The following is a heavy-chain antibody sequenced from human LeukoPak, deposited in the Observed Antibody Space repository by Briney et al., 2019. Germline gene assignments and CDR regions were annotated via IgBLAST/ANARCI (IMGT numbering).Heavy chain of an antibody. D-gene: IGHD3-22*01. CDR1: GFTFSSYA. Sequence: GGSLRLSCAASGFTFSSYAMSWVRQAPGKGLEWVSYIGSGSSLIYYADSVKGRFIMSRDNAKNSLYLQMNSLRDEDAAVYYCARASPSGYDYWGQGTLVTVSS. CDR2: IGSGSSLI. V-gene: IGHV3-48*02. J-gene: IGHJ4*02. CDR3: ARASPSGYDY.